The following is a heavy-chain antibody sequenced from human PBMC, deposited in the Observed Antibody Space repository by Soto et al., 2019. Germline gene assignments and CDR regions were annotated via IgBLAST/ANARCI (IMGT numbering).Heavy chain of an antibody. Sequence: VQLRQSGPGLVKPSGTLSLTCAVSGGSISSSNWWTWVRQAPGKGLEWIGEIYHSGNTYYNPSLKGRVTRTVDKSNNQFSLMLNSVTAADTAVYYCATLPPRVVASLLPIPTWGQGTLVTVSS. D-gene: IGHD1-26*01. V-gene: IGHV4-4*02. CDR1: GGSISSSNW. CDR3: ATLPPRVVASLLPIPT. CDR2: IYHSGNT. J-gene: IGHJ5*02.